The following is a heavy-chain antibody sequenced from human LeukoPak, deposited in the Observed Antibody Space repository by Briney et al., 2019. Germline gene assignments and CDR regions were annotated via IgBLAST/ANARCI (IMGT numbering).Heavy chain of an antibody. J-gene: IGHJ5*02. CDR2: INPNSGGT. Sequence: ASVKVSCKASGYTFTGYYTHWVRQAPGQGLEWMGWINPNSGGTNYAQKFQGRVTMTRDTSISTAYMELSRLRSDDTAVYYCARGSSGWYMGNWFDPWGQGTLVTVSS. V-gene: IGHV1-2*02. CDR1: GYTFTGYY. D-gene: IGHD6-19*01. CDR3: ARGSSGWYMGNWFDP.